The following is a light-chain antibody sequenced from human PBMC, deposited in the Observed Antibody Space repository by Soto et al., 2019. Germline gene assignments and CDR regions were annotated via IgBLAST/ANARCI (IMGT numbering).Light chain of an antibody. CDR3: ASYTTSSTYV. CDR1: SSDVGGYSY. Sequence: SVLTQPASVYWSPGQSIAISCTGTSSDVGGYSYVSWYQQQPGKAPKLVISDVSNRPSGVSDRFSGSKSGNTASLTISGLQTEDEADYYCASYTTSSTYVFGTGTKVTVL. V-gene: IGLV2-14*01. CDR2: DVS. J-gene: IGLJ1*01.